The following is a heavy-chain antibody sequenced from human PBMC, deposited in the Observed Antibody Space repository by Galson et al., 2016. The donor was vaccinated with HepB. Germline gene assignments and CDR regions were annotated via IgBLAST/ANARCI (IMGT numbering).Heavy chain of an antibody. J-gene: IGHJ4*02. CDR3: ARDRTAFGVVNDY. V-gene: IGHV1-18*01. CDR2: ISTYSSDT. D-gene: IGHD3-3*01. CDR1: GYTFNSYG. Sequence: SVKVSCKASGYTFNSYGINWVRQAPGQGLEWMGWISTYSSDTNYAQKFQDRATMTTDTSTSTAYMELRTLRSDDTAVYYCARDRTAFGVVNDYWGQGTLVTVSS.